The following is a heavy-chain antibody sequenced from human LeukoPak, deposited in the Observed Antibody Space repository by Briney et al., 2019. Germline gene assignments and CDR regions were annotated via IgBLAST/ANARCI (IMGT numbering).Heavy chain of an antibody. V-gene: IGHV3-9*01. Sequence: GGSLRLSCAASGFTFDDYSMHWVRQAPGKGLEWVSGISWNGGSIGYADSVKGRFTISRDNAKNSLYLQMNSLRAEDTALYYCAKDIIGVSCTNGVCYVFDYWGQGTLVTVSS. CDR3: AKDIIGVSCTNGVCYVFDY. D-gene: IGHD2-8*01. CDR1: GFTFDDYS. J-gene: IGHJ4*02. CDR2: ISWNGGSI.